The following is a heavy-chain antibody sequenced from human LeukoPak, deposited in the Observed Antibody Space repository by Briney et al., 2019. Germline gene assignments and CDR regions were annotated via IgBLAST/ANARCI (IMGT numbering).Heavy chain of an antibody. CDR1: GGSSSGYY. CDR3: ARRGGNFVTFDY. V-gene: IGHV4-34*01. Sequence: SETLSLTCAVYGGSSSGYYWSWIRQPPGKGLEWIGEINHSGSTNYNPSLKSRVTISVDTSKNQFSLKLSSVTAADTAVYYCARRGGNFVTFDYWGQGNLVTVSS. D-gene: IGHD4-23*01. J-gene: IGHJ4*02. CDR2: INHSGST.